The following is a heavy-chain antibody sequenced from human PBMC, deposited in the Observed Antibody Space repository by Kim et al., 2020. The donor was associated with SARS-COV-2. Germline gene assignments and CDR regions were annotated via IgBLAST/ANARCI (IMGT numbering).Heavy chain of an antibody. V-gene: IGHV5-51*01. CDR2: IYPDDSDI. Sequence: GESLKISCKASGYIFTTHWIGWVRQMPGKGLEWMGIIYPDDSDIIYSPSFQGQVTFSADKSISTAYLQWSSLKASDTAIYYFARQIRGVSRHYYYYMDVW. CDR3: ARQIRGVSRHYYYYMDV. J-gene: IGHJ6*03. D-gene: IGHD3-10*01. CDR1: GYIFTTHW.